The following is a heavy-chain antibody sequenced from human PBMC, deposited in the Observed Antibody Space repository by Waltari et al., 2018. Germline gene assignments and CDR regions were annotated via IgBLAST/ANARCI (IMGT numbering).Heavy chain of an antibody. Sequence: QLVESGGRLVQPGGSLRPPCRASGFSFSRSWMTWVRQAPGKGLEWVANIKRDASEKSYVGSVEGRFTISRDNAENSLYLQMNSLRVEDTAVYYCARDLMRVAGTLWGQGTLVTVSS. CDR2: IKRDASEK. CDR3: ARDLMRVAGTL. D-gene: IGHD6-13*01. CDR1: GFSFSRSW. V-gene: IGHV3-7*04. J-gene: IGHJ4*02.